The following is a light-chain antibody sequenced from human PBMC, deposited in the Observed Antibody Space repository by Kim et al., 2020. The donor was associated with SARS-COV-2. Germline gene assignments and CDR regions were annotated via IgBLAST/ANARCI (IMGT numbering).Light chain of an antibody. Sequence: SSSVGDSVTISWRASQDISNALSWYQQTPGTPPHLLIADAYSLERGLPSRFSGSGSGTDFPLTIHSLQPEDFATYYCQQFKNYPTFGGGTKVDIK. CDR1: QDISNA. V-gene: IGKV1D-13*01. CDR2: DAY. J-gene: IGKJ4*01. CDR3: QQFKNYPT.